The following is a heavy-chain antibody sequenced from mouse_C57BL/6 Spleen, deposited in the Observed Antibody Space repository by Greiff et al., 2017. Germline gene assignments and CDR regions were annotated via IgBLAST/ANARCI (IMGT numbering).Heavy chain of an antibody. J-gene: IGHJ3*01. Sequence: EVQLQESGAELVKPGASVKLSCTASGFNIKDDYMHWVKQRPEQGLEWIGWIDPENGDTEYASKFQGKATITADTSSNTAYLQLSSLTSEDTAVYYCTIIPLITTVVATWGQGTLVTVSA. CDR1: GFNIKDDY. V-gene: IGHV14-4*01. CDR3: TIIPLITTVVAT. D-gene: IGHD1-1*01. CDR2: IDPENGDT.